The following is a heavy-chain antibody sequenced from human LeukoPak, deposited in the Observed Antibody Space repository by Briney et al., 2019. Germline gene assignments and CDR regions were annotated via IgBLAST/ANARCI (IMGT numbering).Heavy chain of an antibody. Sequence: GGSLRLSCAASGFTFNNYAMSWVRQAPGKGLEWVSGITGGGTTTSYADSVKGRFTISRDNSKNTLFLQMNSLRAEDTAVYYRAKGTSGWYWRFDYWGQGTLVTVSS. CDR1: GFTFNNYA. CDR2: ITGGGTTT. CDR3: AKGTSGWYWRFDY. J-gene: IGHJ4*02. V-gene: IGHV3-23*01. D-gene: IGHD6-19*01.